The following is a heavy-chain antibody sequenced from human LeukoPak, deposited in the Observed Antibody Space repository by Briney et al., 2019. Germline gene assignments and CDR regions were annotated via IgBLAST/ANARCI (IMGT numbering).Heavy chain of an antibody. CDR1: GYTFTSSD. Sequence: PQASVKVSCKASGYTFTSSDINWVRQAPGQGLEWMGWINPNSGGTNYAQKFQGRVTMTRDTSISTAYMELSRLRSDDTAVYYCARVGELDDFCCSFDYWGQGTLVTVSS. D-gene: IGHD3-3*01. V-gene: IGHV1-2*02. CDR3: ARVGELDDFCCSFDY. J-gene: IGHJ4*02. CDR2: INPNSGGT.